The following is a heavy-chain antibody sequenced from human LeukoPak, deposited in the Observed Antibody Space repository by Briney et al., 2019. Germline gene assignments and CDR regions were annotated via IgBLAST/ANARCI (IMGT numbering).Heavy chain of an antibody. V-gene: IGHV4-34*01. J-gene: IGHJ4*02. CDR2: INHNETT. CDR1: GDSISSYY. D-gene: IGHD4/OR15-4a*01. CDR3: ARESGGAIDY. Sequence: PSETLSLTCSVPGDSISSYYWSWIRQPPGKGLEWIGEINHNETTNYNPSLKSRVTISVDTSKNQFSLKVSSLTAADTAVYYCARESGGAIDYWGQGTLVSVSS.